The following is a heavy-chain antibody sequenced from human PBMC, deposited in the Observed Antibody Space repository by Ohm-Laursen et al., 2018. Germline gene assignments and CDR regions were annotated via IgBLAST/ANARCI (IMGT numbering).Heavy chain of an antibody. Sequence: SDTLSLTCTVSGGSISSSRYYWGWIRQPPGEGLEWIGCIYYTGNTYYNPSLKNRVTISLDTSKNQFSLRLTSVTAADTAVFYCASLFGSGSYYLDNWGQGTLVTVSS. CDR2: IYYTGNT. V-gene: IGHV4-39*01. D-gene: IGHD3-10*01. J-gene: IGHJ4*02. CDR3: ASLFGSGSYYLDN. CDR1: GGSISSSRYY.